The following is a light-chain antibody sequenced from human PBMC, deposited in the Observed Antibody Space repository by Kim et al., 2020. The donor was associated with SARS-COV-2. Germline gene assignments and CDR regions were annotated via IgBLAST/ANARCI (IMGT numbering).Light chain of an antibody. V-gene: IGKV1-39*01. J-gene: IGKJ1*01. CDR2: AAS. CDR3: QQSHSIPLT. Sequence: ASVGGRVTITCRASYNINTYLNWYQHKPGKAPKLLIYAASVLRSGVPSRFSGSGSGAEFALTISSLQPEDFAIYYCQQSHSIPLTFGQGTKVDIK. CDR1: YNINTY.